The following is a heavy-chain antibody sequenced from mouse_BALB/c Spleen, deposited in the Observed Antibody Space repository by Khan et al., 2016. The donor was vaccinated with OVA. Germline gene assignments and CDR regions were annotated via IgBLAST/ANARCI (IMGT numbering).Heavy chain of an antibody. CDR2: ISTYSGNT. D-gene: IGHD2-3*01. Sequence: QVQLQQPGPELVRPGVSVKISCKGSGYTFTDYAMYWVKQSLAKSLEWIGLISTYSGNTNFNQKFKGKATMTVDKSSSTAYMVLARLTSEDSAIYYCARPAYDGYYDYWGQGTTLAVSS. V-gene: IGHV1S137*01. CDR3: ARPAYDGYYDY. J-gene: IGHJ2*01. CDR1: GYTFTDYA.